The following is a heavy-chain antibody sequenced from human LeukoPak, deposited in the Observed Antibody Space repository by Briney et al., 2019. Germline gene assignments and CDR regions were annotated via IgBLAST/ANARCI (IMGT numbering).Heavy chain of an antibody. J-gene: IGHJ4*02. V-gene: IGHV3-23*01. Sequence: GGSLRLSCAASGFTFSSYAMSWVGQAPGKGLEWVSAISDNGDGADYADSVRGRFTISRDNSQNTVYQQMNSLRAEDTAVYYCAKRTGVTELDFDHWGQGTLVTVSS. CDR2: ISDNGDGA. CDR3: AKRTGVTELDFDH. D-gene: IGHD1-7*01. CDR1: GFTFSSYA.